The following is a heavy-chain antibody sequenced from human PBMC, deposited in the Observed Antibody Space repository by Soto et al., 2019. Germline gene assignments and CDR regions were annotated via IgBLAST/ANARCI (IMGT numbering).Heavy chain of an antibody. V-gene: IGHV4-59*12. Sequence: TSETLSLTCTVSGGSISSYYWSWIRQPPGKGLERIRYIYYSGSTNYNPSLKSRVTISVDTSKNQFSLKLSSVTAADTAVYYCARGRSIAAAGTGKLRKKYYFDYWGQGTLVTVSS. J-gene: IGHJ4*02. D-gene: IGHD6-13*01. CDR1: GGSISSYY. CDR2: IYYSGST. CDR3: ARGRSIAAAGTGKLRKKYYFDY.